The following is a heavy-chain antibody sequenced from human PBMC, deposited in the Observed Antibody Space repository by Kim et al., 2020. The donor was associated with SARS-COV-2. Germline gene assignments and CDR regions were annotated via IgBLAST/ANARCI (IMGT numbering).Heavy chain of an antibody. CDR3: ARGQRRNLDY. V-gene: IGHV4-34*01. J-gene: IGHJ4*02. Sequence: SETLSLTCAVYGGSFSGYYWSWIRQPPGKGLEWIGEINHSGSTNYNPSLKSRVTISLDTSKNQFSLKLSSVTAADTAVYYCARGQRRNLDYWGQGTLVTVSS. CDR1: GGSFSGYY. D-gene: IGHD1-1*01. CDR2: INHSGST.